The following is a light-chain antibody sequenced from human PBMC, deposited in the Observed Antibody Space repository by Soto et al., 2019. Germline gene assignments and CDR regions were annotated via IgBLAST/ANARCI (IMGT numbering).Light chain of an antibody. CDR1: QSVGSN. CDR3: QQYGSSPYT. Sequence: EIVMTQSPATLSVSPGDRATLSCRASQSVGSNLAWYQQKPGQAPRLLIYGASTRATGIPARFSGSGSGTEFTLTISSLQSEDFAVYYCQQYGSSPYTFGQGTKLEIK. CDR2: GAS. V-gene: IGKV3-15*01. J-gene: IGKJ2*01.